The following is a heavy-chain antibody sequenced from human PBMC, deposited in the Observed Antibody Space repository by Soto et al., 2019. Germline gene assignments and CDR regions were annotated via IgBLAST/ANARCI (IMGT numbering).Heavy chain of an antibody. CDR1: GGSIGSYY. Sequence: SETMSLTCTVSGGSIGSYYWSWIRQNTGKGLEWIGYIYFRGSTNYNPSLESRLTISVDKSKNQFSLKLTSVTAADTAVYYCARARATIAAAAIFDCWGQGTLVTVSS. CDR2: IYFRGST. J-gene: IGHJ4*02. D-gene: IGHD6-13*01. CDR3: ARARATIAAAAIFDC. V-gene: IGHV4-59*12.